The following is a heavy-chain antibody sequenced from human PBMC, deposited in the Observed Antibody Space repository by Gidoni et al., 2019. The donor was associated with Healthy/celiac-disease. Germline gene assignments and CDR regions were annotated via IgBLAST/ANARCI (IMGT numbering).Heavy chain of an antibody. V-gene: IGHV4-61*02. J-gene: IGHJ5*02. CDR1: GGSISSGSYY. Sequence: QVQLQESGPGLVKPSQTLSLTCTVSGGSISSGSYYWSWIRQPAGKGLEWIGRIYTSGSTNYNPSLKSRVTISVDTSKNQFSLKLSSVTAADTAVYYCAREQVTIEYSSCGWFDPWGQGTLVTVSS. CDR3: AREQVTIEYSSCGWFDP. CDR2: IYTSGST. D-gene: IGHD6-6*01.